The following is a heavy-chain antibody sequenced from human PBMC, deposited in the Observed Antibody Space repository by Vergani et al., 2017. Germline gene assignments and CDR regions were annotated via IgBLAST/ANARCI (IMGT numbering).Heavy chain of an antibody. CDR2: IKSTTDGGTT. D-gene: IGHD6-19*01. V-gene: IGHV3-15*01. CDR1: GFTFSNAW. J-gene: IGHJ4*02. Sequence: EVQLVESGGGLVQPGGSLRLSCAASGFTFSNAWMSWVRQAPGKGLEWVGRIKSTTDGGTTDYAAPVTGRFTISIDDSKNTLYLQMNSLKNEDTAVYYCTTDKGGIAVADFDYWGQGTLVTVSS. CDR3: TTDKGGIAVADFDY.